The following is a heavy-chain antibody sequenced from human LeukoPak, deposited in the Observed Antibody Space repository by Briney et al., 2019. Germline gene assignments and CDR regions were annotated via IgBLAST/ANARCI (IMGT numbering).Heavy chain of an antibody. CDR1: GFTFDDYA. Sequence: GGSLRLSCAASGFTFDDYAMHWVRQAPGKGLEWVSGISWNSGSIGYADSVKGRFTISRDNAKNSLYLQMNSLRAEDTALYYCAKVRRYSGYDFFDYWGQGTLVTVSS. V-gene: IGHV3-9*01. D-gene: IGHD5-12*01. J-gene: IGHJ4*02. CDR2: ISWNSGSI. CDR3: AKVRRYSGYDFFDY.